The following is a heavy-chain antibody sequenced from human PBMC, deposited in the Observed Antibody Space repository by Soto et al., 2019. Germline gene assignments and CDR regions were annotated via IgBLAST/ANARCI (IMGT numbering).Heavy chain of an antibody. J-gene: IGHJ4*02. CDR3: ARERRYSSSWYLDY. CDR2: ISSSSSTI. D-gene: IGHD6-13*01. CDR1: GFTFSSYS. Sequence: EVQLVESGGGLVQPGGSLRLSCAASGFTFSSYSMNWVRQAPGKGLEWVSYISSSSSTIYYADSVKGRFTISRDNAKNSLYLQMNSLRAEDTAVYYCARERRYSSSWYLDYWGQGTLVTVSS. V-gene: IGHV3-48*01.